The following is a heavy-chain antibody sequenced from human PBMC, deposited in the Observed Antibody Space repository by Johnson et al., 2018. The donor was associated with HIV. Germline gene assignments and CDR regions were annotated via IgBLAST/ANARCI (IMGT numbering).Heavy chain of an antibody. Sequence: VQLVESGGGLVQPGGSLRLSCAASGFTVSSNYMSWVRQAPGKGLEWVSGINWNGGSTYYADSVKGRFTISRDNSKNTLYLQMNSLRAEDTAVYYCAKDTPWAAAGRGAFDIWGQGTMVTVSS. V-gene: IGHV3-66*01. CDR2: INWNGGST. D-gene: IGHD6-13*01. J-gene: IGHJ3*02. CDR3: AKDTPWAAAGRGAFDI. CDR1: GFTVSSNY.